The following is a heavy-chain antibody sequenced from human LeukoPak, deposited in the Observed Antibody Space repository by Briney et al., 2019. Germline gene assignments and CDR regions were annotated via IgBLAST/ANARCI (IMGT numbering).Heavy chain of an antibody. J-gene: IGHJ4*02. D-gene: IGHD6-19*01. CDR2: IRYDGSNK. V-gene: IGHV3-30*02. CDR1: GFTFSSYG. CDR3: AKDPGAGYSSGWYGRDGEGYFDY. Sequence: PGGSLRLSCAASGFTFSSYGMHWVRQAPGKGLEWVAFIRYDGSNKYYADSVKGRFTISRDNSKNTLYLQMNSLRAEDTAVYYCAKDPGAGYSSGWYGRDGEGYFDYWGQGTLVTVSS.